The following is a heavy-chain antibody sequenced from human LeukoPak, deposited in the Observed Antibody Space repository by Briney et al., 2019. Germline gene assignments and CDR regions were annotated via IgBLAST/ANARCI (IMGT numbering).Heavy chain of an antibody. CDR2: IRGDGSRK. V-gene: IGHV3-30*02. Sequence: GGSLRLSCAASGFTFSDSGMHWVRQAPGKGLEWVGFIRGDGSRKYYGDSVKGRFTIARDNSKNTLYLHMETLRANDSAVYYCTKDRKYDFWSGYDYWGQGTLVTVSS. CDR3: TKDRKYDFWSGYDY. CDR1: GFTFSDSG. D-gene: IGHD3-3*01. J-gene: IGHJ4*02.